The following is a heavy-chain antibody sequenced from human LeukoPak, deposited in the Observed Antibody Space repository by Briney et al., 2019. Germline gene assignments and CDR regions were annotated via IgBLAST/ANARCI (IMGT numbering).Heavy chain of an antibody. J-gene: IGHJ5*02. V-gene: IGHV3-23*01. CDR2: ISGSGGST. CDR1: GFTFSSYA. D-gene: IGHD1-20*01. Sequence: GGSLRLSCAASGFTFSSYAMSWVRQAPGEGLEWVSAISGSGGSTYYADSVKSRFTISRDNSKNTLYLQMNSLRAEDTAVYYCAKDRDRYNWNDSGGWFDPWGQGTLVSVSS. CDR3: AKDRDRYNWNDSGGWFDP.